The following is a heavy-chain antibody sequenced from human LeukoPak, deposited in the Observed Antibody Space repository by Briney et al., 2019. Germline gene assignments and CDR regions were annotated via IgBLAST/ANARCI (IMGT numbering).Heavy chain of an antibody. CDR3: ASGYYDSSGYYYYFDY. CDR1: GGTFSSYA. V-gene: IGHV1-69*13. Sequence: ASVKVSCKASGGTFSSYAISWVRQAPGQGLEWMGWIIPIFGTANYAQKPQGRVTITADESTRTAYMELSSLRSEDTAVYYCASGYYDSSGYYYYFDYWGQGTLVTVSS. CDR2: IIPIFGTA. D-gene: IGHD3-22*01. J-gene: IGHJ4*02.